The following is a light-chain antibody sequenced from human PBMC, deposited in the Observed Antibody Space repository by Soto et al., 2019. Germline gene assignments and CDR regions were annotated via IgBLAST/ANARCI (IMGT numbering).Light chain of an antibody. CDR1: SSDVGGYNY. J-gene: IGLJ2*01. CDR3: SSYTSSSSRGV. CDR2: EVS. V-gene: IGLV2-14*01. Sequence: QSALTQPASVSGSPGQSITISCTGTSSDVGGYNYVSWYQQHPGKAPKLMIYEVSNRPSGVSNRFSGSKSGNTASPTISGLQAEDEADYYCSSYTSSSSRGVFGGGTQLTVL.